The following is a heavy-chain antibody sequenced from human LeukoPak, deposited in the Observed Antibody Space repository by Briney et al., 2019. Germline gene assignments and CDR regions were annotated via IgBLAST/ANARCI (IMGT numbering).Heavy chain of an antibody. CDR2: ICCSESP. D-gene: IGHD3-10*01. CDR3: ASRITVAASVDY. Sequence: SETLSLTCTVSGGSISSSTYYWAWIRQPPGKGLEWIGSICCSESPYYNPSLKSRVTVSVDTSKNQFSLKLSSVTAADTAVYFCASRITVAASVDYWGQGTLVTVYS. V-gene: IGHV4-39*01. CDR1: GGSISSSTYY. J-gene: IGHJ4*02.